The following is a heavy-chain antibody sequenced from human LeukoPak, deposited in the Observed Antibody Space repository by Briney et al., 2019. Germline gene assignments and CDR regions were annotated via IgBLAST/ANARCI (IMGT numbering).Heavy chain of an antibody. CDR3: ARGVRGGSYRYFDY. Sequence: ASVKVSCKASGYTFTGYYMHWVRQAPGQGLEWRGWINPNSGGTNYAQKFQGRVTMTRDTSISTAYVELSRLRSDDTAVYYCARGVRGGSYRYFDYWGQGTLVTVSS. V-gene: IGHV1-2*02. J-gene: IGHJ4*02. CDR2: INPNSGGT. CDR1: GYTFTGYY. D-gene: IGHD1-26*01.